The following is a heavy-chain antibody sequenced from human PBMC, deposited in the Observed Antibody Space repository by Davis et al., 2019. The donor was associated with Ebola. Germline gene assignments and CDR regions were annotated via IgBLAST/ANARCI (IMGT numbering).Heavy chain of an antibody. V-gene: IGHV5-51*01. CDR3: ARPSTTVIT. CDR1: GYSFTSYW. J-gene: IGHJ5*02. D-gene: IGHD4-23*01. Sequence: GGSLRLSCKGSGYSFTSYWIGCVRQMPGKGLEWMGIIYPGDSDTRYSPSFQGQVTIPSDKSISTAYLQWSSLKASDTAMYYCARPSTTVITWGQGTLVTVSS. CDR2: IYPGDSDT.